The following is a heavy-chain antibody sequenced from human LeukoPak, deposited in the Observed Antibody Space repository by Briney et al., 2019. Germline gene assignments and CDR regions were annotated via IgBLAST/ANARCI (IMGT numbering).Heavy chain of an antibody. J-gene: IGHJ4*02. CDR1: GFTFSSYS. CDR3: ASHTIFGVVIRDY. V-gene: IGHV3-21*01. Sequence: GGSLRLSCAASGFTFSSYSMNWVRQAPGKGLEWVSSISSSSSYIYYADSVKGRFTISRDNAKNSLYLQMNSLRAEDTAVYYCASHTIFGVVIRDYWGQGTLVTVSS. CDR2: ISSSSSYI. D-gene: IGHD3-3*01.